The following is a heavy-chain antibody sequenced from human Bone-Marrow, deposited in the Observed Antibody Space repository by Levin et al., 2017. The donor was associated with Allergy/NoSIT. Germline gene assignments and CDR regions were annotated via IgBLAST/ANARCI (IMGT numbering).Heavy chain of an antibody. CDR2: INYSGNT. Sequence: SETLSLTCSVSGGSITGGSTASPTSYWGWIRQPPGMGLEWIGSINYSGNTYYNRSLKSRVTMSVDTSKNSFSLRGNPVTAADTAAYYCARQRSGTYYIDAFDMWGQGTMVTVSS. CDR1: GGSITGGSTASPTSY. D-gene: IGHD1-26*01. J-gene: IGHJ3*02. V-gene: IGHV4-39*02. CDR3: ARQRSGTYYIDAFDM.